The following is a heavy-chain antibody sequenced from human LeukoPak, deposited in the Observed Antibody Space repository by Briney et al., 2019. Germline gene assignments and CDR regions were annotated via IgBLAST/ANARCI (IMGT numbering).Heavy chain of an antibody. CDR2: MNPNSGNT. J-gene: IGHJ1*01. Sequence: ASVKVSCKASGYTFASYDINWVRQATGQGLEWMGWMNPNSGNTGYAQKFQGRVTMTRNTSISTAYMELSSLRSEDTAVYYCARVRGIAVPNRKCFQHWGQGTLVTVSS. CDR3: ARVRGIAVPNRKCFQH. V-gene: IGHV1-8*01. D-gene: IGHD6-19*01. CDR1: GYTFASYD.